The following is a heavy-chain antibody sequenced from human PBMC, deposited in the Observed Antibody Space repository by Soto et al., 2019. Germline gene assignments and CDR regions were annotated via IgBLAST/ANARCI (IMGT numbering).Heavy chain of an antibody. J-gene: IGHJ1*01. CDR2: IYYSGST. CDR1: GGSISSGGYY. V-gene: IGHV4-31*03. Sequence: QVQLQESGPGLVKPSQTLSLTCTVSGGSISSGGYYWSWIRQHPGKGLEWIGYIYYSGSTYYNPSLKSRVTISEDTSKNQFSLKLSSVTAADTAVYYCAGSYCSSTSCSRTEYFQHWGQGTLVTVSS. D-gene: IGHD2-2*01. CDR3: AGSYCSSTSCSRTEYFQH.